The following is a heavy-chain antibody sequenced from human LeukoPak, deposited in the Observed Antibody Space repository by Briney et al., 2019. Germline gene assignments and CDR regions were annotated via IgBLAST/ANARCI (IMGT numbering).Heavy chain of an antibody. V-gene: IGHV4-59*08. J-gene: IGHJ4*02. CDR3: ARHDDYDFRSGYFDY. Sequence: SETLSLTCTVSGGSISSYYWSWIRQPPGKGLEWIGYIYYSGSTNYNPSLKSRVTISVDTSKNQFSLKLSSVTAADTAVYYCARHDDYDFRSGYFDYWGQGTLVTVSS. CDR1: GGSISSYY. D-gene: IGHD3-3*01. CDR2: IYYSGST.